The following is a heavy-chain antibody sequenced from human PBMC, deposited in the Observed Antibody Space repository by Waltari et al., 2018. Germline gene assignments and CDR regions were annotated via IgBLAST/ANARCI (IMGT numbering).Heavy chain of an antibody. D-gene: IGHD1-26*01. Sequence: QVQLQQWGAGLLKPSETLSLTCDVYGGSFNTYSWAWIRQPPEKGLEWIGEINYGGDANYNPSLKSRVTISVDTSKNRFSLKLNSVTAADTAVYYCAGGTIGSGSYYDGGMDVWGQGTTVTVSS. J-gene: IGHJ6*02. CDR3: AGGTIGSGSYYDGGMDV. CDR1: GGSFNTYS. V-gene: IGHV4-34*01. CDR2: INYGGDA.